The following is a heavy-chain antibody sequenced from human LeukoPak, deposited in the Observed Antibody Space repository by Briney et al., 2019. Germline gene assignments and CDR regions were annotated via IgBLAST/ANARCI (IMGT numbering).Heavy chain of an antibody. CDR2: IYAAGNI. V-gene: IGHV3-53*01. J-gene: IGHJ3*02. CDR3: AAGVSDKHAFDI. Sequence: GGTLRLSCAASTFTLSSTYMTWVRQTPGKGLDWVSLIYAAGNIYYADSVKGRFRMSRDISTNTLFLDINSLRVEDTAVYYCAAGVSDKHAFDIWGHGTEVSVSS. CDR1: TFTLSSTY.